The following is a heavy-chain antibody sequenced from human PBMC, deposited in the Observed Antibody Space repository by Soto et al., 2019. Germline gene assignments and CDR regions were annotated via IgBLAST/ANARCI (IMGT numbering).Heavy chain of an antibody. CDR2: IYHSGST. CDR3: AVVVPAAPYYFDY. D-gene: IGHD2-2*01. Sequence: TSETLSLTCAVSSGSISSSNWWSWVRQPPGKGLEWIGEIYHSGSTNYNPSLKSRVTISVDKSKNQFSLKLSSVTAADTAVYYCAVVVPAAPYYFDYWGQGTLVTVSS. CDR1: SGSISSSNW. J-gene: IGHJ4*02. V-gene: IGHV4-4*02.